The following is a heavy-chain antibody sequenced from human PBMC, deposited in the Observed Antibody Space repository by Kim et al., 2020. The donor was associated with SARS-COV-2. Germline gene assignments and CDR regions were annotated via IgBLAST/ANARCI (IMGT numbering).Heavy chain of an antibody. Sequence: YAKGFTGRFVFSLDTSVSTAYLQISSLKAEDTAVYYCARVDLVVADAFDIWGQGTMVTVSS. CDR3: ARVDLVVADAFDI. V-gene: IGHV7-4-1*02. J-gene: IGHJ3*02. D-gene: IGHD2-21*01.